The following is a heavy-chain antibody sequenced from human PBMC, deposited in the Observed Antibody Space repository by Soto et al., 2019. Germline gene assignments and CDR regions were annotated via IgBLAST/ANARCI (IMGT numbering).Heavy chain of an antibody. D-gene: IGHD2-8*01. CDR3: ARVFSYFTNGVFYRPTTYYFDY. J-gene: IGHJ4*02. Sequence: RASVKVSCKASGYTFTSYYMHWVRQAPGQGLEWMGIINPSGGSTSYAQKFQGRVTMTRDTSTSTVYMELSSLRSEDTAVYYCARVFSYFTNGVFYRPTTYYFDYWGQGTLVTVSS. V-gene: IGHV1-46*03. CDR2: INPSGGST. CDR1: GYTFTSYY.